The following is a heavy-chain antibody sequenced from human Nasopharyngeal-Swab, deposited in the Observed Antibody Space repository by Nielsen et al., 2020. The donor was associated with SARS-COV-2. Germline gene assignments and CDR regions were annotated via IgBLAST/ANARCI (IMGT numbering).Heavy chain of an antibody. V-gene: IGHV4-34*01. D-gene: IGHD2-2*01. CDR2: INHSGST. Sequence: WIRQPPGKGLEWIGEINHSGSTNYDPSLKSRVTISVDTSKNQFSLKPSSVTAADTAVYYCARADYQLDYWGQGTLVTVSS. CDR3: ARADYQLDY. J-gene: IGHJ4*02.